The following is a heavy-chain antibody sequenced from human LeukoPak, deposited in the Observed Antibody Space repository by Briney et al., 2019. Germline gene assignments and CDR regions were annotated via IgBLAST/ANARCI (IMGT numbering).Heavy chain of an antibody. Sequence: GGSLTLSCTASGFPFNRFAMSWVRQAPGQGLAWVSAISGGGDAHYADSVKGRFTISRDNSKNTLFLHMNNLTADDTALYYCAKEGITGADSWGQRTLVSVSS. CDR2: ISGGGDA. CDR3: AKEGITGADS. V-gene: IGHV3-23*01. CDR1: GFPFNRFA. J-gene: IGHJ4*02.